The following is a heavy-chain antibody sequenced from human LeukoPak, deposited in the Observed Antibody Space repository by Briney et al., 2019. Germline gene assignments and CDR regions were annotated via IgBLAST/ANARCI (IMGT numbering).Heavy chain of an antibody. J-gene: IGHJ3*01. CDR2: LYYNGNT. D-gene: IGHD6-19*01. V-gene: IGHV4-39*01. CDR1: GASISSSSYY. CDR3: ARRLSSGWHNDAFDV. Sequence: SETLSLTCTVSGASISSSSYYWGWIRQPPGKGLEWTGGLYYNGNTYYNPSLKGRVTISVDTSKNQLSLRLSSVTAADTAVYYCARRLSSGWHNDAFDVWGQGTMVTVSS.